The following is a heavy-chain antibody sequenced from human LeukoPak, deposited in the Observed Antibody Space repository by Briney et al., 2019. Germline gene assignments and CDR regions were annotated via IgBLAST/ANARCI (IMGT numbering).Heavy chain of an antibody. V-gene: IGHV3-7*01. Sequence: PGGSLRLSCAASGFTFSSYWVSWVRQAPGKGLEWVANIKQDGSEKYYVDSVKGRFTISRDNAKNSLYLQMNSLRAEDTAVYYCASRRDLFDYWGQGTLVTVSS. J-gene: IGHJ4*02. CDR3: ASRRDLFDY. CDR1: GFTFSSYW. CDR2: IKQDGSEK.